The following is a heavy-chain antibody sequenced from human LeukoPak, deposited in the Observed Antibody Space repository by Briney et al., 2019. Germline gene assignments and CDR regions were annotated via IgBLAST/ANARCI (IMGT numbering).Heavy chain of an antibody. CDR2: ITTYSGNT. V-gene: IGHV1-18*01. CDR1: GYTXTTYG. CDR3: ATPLIGQGVSLGY. D-gene: IGHD3-16*01. J-gene: IGHJ4*02. Sequence: ASVKVSCKASGYTXTTYGISGVRQAPGQGLEWMGWITTYSGNTYYAQKLQGRVTMTTDTSTSTAYMELRSLRSDDTAVYYCATPLIGQGVSLGYWGQGTVVTVSS.